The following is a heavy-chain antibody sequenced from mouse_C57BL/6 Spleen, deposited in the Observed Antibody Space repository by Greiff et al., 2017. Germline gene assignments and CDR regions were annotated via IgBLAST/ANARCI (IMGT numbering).Heavy chain of an antibody. V-gene: IGHV1-15*01. CDR2: IDPETGGT. J-gene: IGHJ2*01. CDR1: GYTFTDYE. Sequence: QVQLKQSGAELVRPGASVTLSCKASGYTFTDYEMHWVKQTPVHGLEWIGAIDPETGGTAYNQKFKGKAILTADKSSSTSYMELRSLTSEDSAVYYCTRDWRDYFDYWGQGTTLTVSS. CDR3: TRDWRDYFDY.